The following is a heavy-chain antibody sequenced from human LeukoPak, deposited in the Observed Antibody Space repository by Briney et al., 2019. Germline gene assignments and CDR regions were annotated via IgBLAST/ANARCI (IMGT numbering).Heavy chain of an antibody. CDR2: IWFDGSNK. CDR3: AKLSPAEVYGSTSCCDI. D-gene: IGHD2-2*01. J-gene: IGHJ3*02. V-gene: IGHV3-30*02. CDR1: GFIFSNYG. Sequence: PGGSLRLSCEASGFIFSNYGMHWVRQAPGKGLEWVAFIWFDGSNKYYADSVKGRFTISRDNSKSTLYLQMNSLRAEDTAVYYCAKLSPAEVYGSTSCCDIWGQGTMVTVSS.